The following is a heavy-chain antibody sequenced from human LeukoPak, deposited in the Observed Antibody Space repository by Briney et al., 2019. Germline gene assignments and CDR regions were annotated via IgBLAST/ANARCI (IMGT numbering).Heavy chain of an antibody. J-gene: IGHJ1*01. V-gene: IGHV4-59*13. CDR1: GGSISSYY. Sequence: SETLSLTCTVSGGSISSYYWSWIRQPPGKGLEWIGYIYYSGSTNYNPSLKSRVTIPVDTSKNQFSLKLSSVTAADTAVYYCVRLTTVTRDLQHWGQGTLVTVSS. D-gene: IGHD4-17*01. CDR2: IYYSGST. CDR3: VRLTTVTRDLQH.